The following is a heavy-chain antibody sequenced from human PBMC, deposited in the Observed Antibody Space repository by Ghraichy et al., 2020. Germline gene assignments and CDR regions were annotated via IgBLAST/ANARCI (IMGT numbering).Heavy chain of an antibody. D-gene: IGHD4-11*01. J-gene: IGHJ6*03. Sequence: GGSLRLSCVASGFSFSTYAMTWVRQTPGKGLEWVSTISYSGLSTFYADSVKGRFTISRDNSKNTLYLQMNSLRVEDTALYYCVKDRDHPYSNYYMDVWGKGTTVTVSS. V-gene: IGHV3-23*01. CDR3: VKDRDHPYSNYYMDV. CDR2: ISYSGLST. CDR1: GFSFSTYA.